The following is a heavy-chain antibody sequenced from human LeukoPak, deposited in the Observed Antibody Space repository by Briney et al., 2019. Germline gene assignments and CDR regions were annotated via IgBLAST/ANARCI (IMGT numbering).Heavy chain of an antibody. CDR1: GYTFTSYD. Sequence: ASVKVSCKASGYTFTSYDINWVRQATGQGLEWMGWMNPNSGNTGYAQKFQGRVTMTRNTSISTAYMELSSLRSEDTAVYYCAREGGYSYGPRPYYFDYWGQGTLVTVSS. V-gene: IGHV1-8*01. D-gene: IGHD5-18*01. CDR2: MNPNSGNT. CDR3: AREGGYSYGPRPYYFDY. J-gene: IGHJ4*02.